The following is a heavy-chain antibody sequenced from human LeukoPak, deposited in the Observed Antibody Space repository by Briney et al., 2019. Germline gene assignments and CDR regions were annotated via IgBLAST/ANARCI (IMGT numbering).Heavy chain of an antibody. Sequence: ASVKVSCKASGYTFTGYYMHWVRQAPGQGLEWMGWINPNSGGTNYAQKFQGRVTMTRDTSISTAYMELSRLRSDDTAVYYCARGGLIAAAARKKVIDYWVQGTLVTASS. V-gene: IGHV1-2*02. CDR1: GYTFTGYY. J-gene: IGHJ4*02. D-gene: IGHD6-13*01. CDR2: INPNSGGT. CDR3: ARGGLIAAAARKKVIDY.